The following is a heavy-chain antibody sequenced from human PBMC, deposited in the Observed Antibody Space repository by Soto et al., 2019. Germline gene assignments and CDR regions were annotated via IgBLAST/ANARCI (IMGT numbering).Heavy chain of an antibody. V-gene: IGHV3-9*01. CDR2: ISWNSGSI. D-gene: IGHD3-10*01. Sequence: PGGSLRLSCAASGFTFDDYAMHWVRQAPGKGLEWVSGISWNSGSIDYADSVKGRFTISRDNAKNSLYLQMNSLRVEDTAMYYCAKDRSRITAYYYYMDVWGKGTTVTVS. CDR1: GFTFDDYA. J-gene: IGHJ6*03. CDR3: AKDRSRITAYYYYMDV.